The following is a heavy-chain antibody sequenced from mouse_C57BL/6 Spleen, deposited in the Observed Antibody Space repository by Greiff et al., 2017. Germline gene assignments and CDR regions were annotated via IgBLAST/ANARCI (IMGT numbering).Heavy chain of an antibody. CDR1: GYTFTSYW. V-gene: IGHV1-52*01. CDR2: IDPSDSET. D-gene: IGHD1-1*01. CDR3: AREDYGSHFDY. J-gene: IGHJ2*01. Sequence: QVQLQQPGAELVRPGSSVKLSCKASGYTFTSYWMHWVKQRPIQGLEWIGNIDPSDSETHYNQKFKDKATLTVDKSSSTAYMQLSSLTSEDSAVYYCAREDYGSHFDYWRHGTTLTVSS.